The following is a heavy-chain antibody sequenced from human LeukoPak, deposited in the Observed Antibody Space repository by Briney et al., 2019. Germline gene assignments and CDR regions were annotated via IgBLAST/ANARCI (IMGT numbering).Heavy chain of an antibody. CDR3: AKPGMAVAGSGGFDY. J-gene: IGHJ4*02. Sequence: PGGSLRLSCVASGFTVSIYAMNWVRQAPGEGLQWVSTISDSGGNTYYADSVTGRFTISRDDSKNTLYLQMNSLSPEDTAIYFCAKPGMAVAGSGGFDYWGRGTLVTVSS. CDR2: ISDSGGNT. CDR1: GFTVSIYA. D-gene: IGHD6-19*01. V-gene: IGHV3-23*01.